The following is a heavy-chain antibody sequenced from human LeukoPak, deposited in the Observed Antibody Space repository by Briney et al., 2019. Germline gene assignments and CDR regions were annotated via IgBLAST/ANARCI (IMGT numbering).Heavy chain of an antibody. CDR1: GYTFTGYY. CDR3: ARMRRIFGVVIKNWFDP. V-gene: IGHV1-2*02. CDR2: INPNRGGT. D-gene: IGHD3-3*01. J-gene: IGHJ5*02. Sequence: ASVKVSCKASGYTFTGYYMHWVRQAPGQGLEWMGWINPNRGGTNYAQKFQGRVTMTRDTSISTAYMELSRLRSDDTAVYYCARMRRIFGVVIKNWFDPWGQGTLVTVSS.